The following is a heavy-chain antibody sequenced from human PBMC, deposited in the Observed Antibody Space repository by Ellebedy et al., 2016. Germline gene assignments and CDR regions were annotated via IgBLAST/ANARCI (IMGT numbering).Heavy chain of an antibody. V-gene: IGHV1-46*01. CDR1: GYTFTSYY. Sequence: ASVKVSXXASGYTFTSYYMHWVRQAPGQGLEWMGIINPSGGSTSYAQKFQGRVTMTRDTSTSTVYMELSSLRSEDTAVYYCARDREVQDTAMATDYYGMDVWGQGTTVTVSS. CDR3: ARDREVQDTAMATDYYGMDV. D-gene: IGHD5-18*01. J-gene: IGHJ6*02. CDR2: INPSGGST.